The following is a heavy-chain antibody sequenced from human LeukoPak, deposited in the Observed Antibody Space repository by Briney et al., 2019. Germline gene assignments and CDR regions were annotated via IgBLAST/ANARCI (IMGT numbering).Heavy chain of an antibody. D-gene: IGHD3-9*01. J-gene: IGHJ4*02. Sequence: SETLSLTCTVYGGSFSGYYWSWIRQPPGKGLEWIGEINHSGSTNCNPSLKSRVTISVDTSKNQFSLTLSSVTAADTAVYYCARVPLRYFDWLSRPGYYFDYWGQGTLVTVSS. CDR1: GGSFSGYY. CDR3: ARVPLRYFDWLSRPGYYFDY. CDR2: INHSGST. V-gene: IGHV4-34*01.